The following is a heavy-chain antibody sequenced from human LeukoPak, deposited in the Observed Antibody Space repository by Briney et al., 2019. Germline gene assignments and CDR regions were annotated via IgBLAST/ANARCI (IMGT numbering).Heavy chain of an antibody. CDR1: GGSFSVYY. V-gene: IGHV4-34*01. CDR3: ARFGYGSGSYYNWFDP. J-gene: IGHJ5*02. Sequence: SETLSLTCAVYGGSFSVYYWTWIRQPPGKGLEWIGEINHRGSTNHNPSLKSRVTISVDTSKNQFSLKLSSVTAADTAVYYCARFGYGSGSYYNWFDPWGXGTLVTVSS. D-gene: IGHD3-10*01. CDR2: INHRGST.